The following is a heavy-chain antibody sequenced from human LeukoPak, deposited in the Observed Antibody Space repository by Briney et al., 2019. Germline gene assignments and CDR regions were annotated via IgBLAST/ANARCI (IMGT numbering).Heavy chain of an antibody. V-gene: IGHV1-2*02. J-gene: IGHJ3*02. CDR1: GYTITGYY. CDR2: INANNDGS. Sequence: EASVKVSCKASGYTITGYYMHWVRQAPGQGLEWMGWINANNDGSIYAQKFQGRVTMTRDTSINTAYMELSRLRSDDPAVYYCARKRGVGVDTNAFDMWGQGTMATVSS. D-gene: IGHD3-3*01. CDR3: ARKRGVGVDTNAFDM.